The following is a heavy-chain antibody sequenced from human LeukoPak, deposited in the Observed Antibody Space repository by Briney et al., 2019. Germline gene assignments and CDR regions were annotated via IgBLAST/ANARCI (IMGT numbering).Heavy chain of an antibody. Sequence: PSETLSLTCTVSGGSIGSTHYYWGWIRQPPGKGLEWIGSIYYSGSTYYNPSLKSRVTISVDTSKNQFSLKLSSVTAADTAVYYCARQSAMVWAFDIWGQGTMVTVSS. V-gene: IGHV4-39*01. CDR2: IYYSGST. D-gene: IGHD5-18*01. CDR3: ARQSAMVWAFDI. J-gene: IGHJ3*02. CDR1: GGSIGSTHYY.